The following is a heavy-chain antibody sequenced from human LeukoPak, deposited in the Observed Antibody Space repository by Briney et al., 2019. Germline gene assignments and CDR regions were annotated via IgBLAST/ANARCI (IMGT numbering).Heavy chain of an antibody. V-gene: IGHV3-7*01. CDR1: GFTFSHFW. Sequence: PGGSLRLSCAASGFTFSHFWMRWVRQAPGKGLEWVAYIKKTGSETYCVDSVKGRFTITRDNTRNSLFLQMYSLGAEDTAVYFCAREDGYCSGGNCYSYFDSWGQGTLVTVSS. D-gene: IGHD2-15*01. CDR3: AREDGYCSGGNCYSYFDS. CDR2: IKKTGSET. J-gene: IGHJ4*02.